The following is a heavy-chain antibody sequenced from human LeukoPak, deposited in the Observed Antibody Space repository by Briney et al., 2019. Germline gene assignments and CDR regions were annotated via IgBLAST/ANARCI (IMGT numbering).Heavy chain of an antibody. D-gene: IGHD3-22*01. CDR2: IYSGGST. V-gene: IGHV3-66*01. CDR1: GLTFSSYW. CDR3: ARDSKGGYLP. J-gene: IGHJ5*02. Sequence: GGSLRLSCAASGLTFSSYWMHWVRQAPGKGLEWVSVIYSGGSTYYADSVKGRFTISRDNSKNTLYLQMNSLRAEDTAVYYCARDSKGGYLPWGQGTLVTVSS.